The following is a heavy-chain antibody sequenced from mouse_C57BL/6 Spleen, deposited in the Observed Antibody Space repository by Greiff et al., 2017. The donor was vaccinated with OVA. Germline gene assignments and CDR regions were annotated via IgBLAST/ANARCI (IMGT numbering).Heavy chain of an antibody. CDR3: ARHEDRAYYYGRDAMDY. Sequence: QVQLQQSGAELVKPGASVKVSCKASGYTFTEYTIHWVKQRSGQGLEWIGWFYPGSGSIKYNEKFKDKATLTADKSSSTVYMELSRLTSEDSAVYFCARHEDRAYYYGRDAMDYWGQGTSVTVSS. D-gene: IGHD1-1*01. V-gene: IGHV1-62-2*01. CDR1: GYTFTEYT. J-gene: IGHJ4*01. CDR2: FYPGSGSI.